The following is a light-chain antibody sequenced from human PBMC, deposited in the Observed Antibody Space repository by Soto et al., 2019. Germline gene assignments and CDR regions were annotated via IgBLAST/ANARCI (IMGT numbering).Light chain of an antibody. CDR1: SSDVGGYNY. CDR2: EVS. Sequence: QSALTQPASVSGSPGQSITISCTGTSSDVGGYNYVSWYQQHPGKAPKLMIYEVSNRPSGVSNRFSGSKSGNTASLTISGLQAEDEADYYCSSYTRSSTLGFGGGTKRTVL. CDR3: SSYTRSSTLG. J-gene: IGLJ2*01. V-gene: IGLV2-14*01.